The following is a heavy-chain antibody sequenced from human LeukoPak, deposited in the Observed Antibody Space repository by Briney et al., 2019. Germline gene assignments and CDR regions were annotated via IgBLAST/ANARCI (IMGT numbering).Heavy chain of an antibody. J-gene: IGHJ4*02. CDR1: GFTVSSSY. D-gene: IGHD4-17*01. CDR3: ARAQFRYGDLSHFDY. Sequence: GGSLRLSCAASGFTVSSSYMSWVRQAPEKGLEWVSVIYSGGSTNYADSVKGRFTISRDSSKNTVYLQMNSLRDEDTAVYYCARAQFRYGDLSHFDYWGQGTLVTVSS. CDR2: IYSGGST. V-gene: IGHV3-53*01.